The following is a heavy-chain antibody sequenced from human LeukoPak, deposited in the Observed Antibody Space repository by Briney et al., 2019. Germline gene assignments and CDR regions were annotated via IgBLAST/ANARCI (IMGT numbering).Heavy chain of an antibody. V-gene: IGHV1-24*01. CDR2: FDPEDGET. J-gene: IGHJ4*02. CDR3: ARGEYSSSSDY. CDR1: GYTLTELS. D-gene: IGHD6-6*01. Sequence: ASVKVSCKVSGYTLTELSMHWVRQAPGKGLEWMGGFDPEDGETIYAQKFQGRVTMTTDTSTSTAYMELRSLRSDDTAVYYCARGEYSSSSDYWGQGTLVTVSS.